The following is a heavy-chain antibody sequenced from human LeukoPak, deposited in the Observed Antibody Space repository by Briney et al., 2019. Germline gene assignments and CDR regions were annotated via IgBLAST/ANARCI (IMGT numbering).Heavy chain of an antibody. V-gene: IGHV3-66*01. CDR2: INSGGTT. CDR3: AKDCSPPGASLCYFDY. D-gene: IGHD3-10*02. Sequence: GGSLRLSCAASGFTVSSKYMAWVRQAPGKGLEWVSFINSGGTTNYADSVKGRFTISRDYSKNTLNLQMSSLRVEDTAVYYCAKDCSPPGASLCYFDYWGQGSLVTVSS. CDR1: GFTVSSKY. J-gene: IGHJ4*02.